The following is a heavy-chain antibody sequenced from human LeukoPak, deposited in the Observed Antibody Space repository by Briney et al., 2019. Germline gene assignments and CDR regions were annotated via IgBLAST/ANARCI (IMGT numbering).Heavy chain of an antibody. CDR2: MNPNSGNT. J-gene: IGHJ5*02. CDR3: AREWGGVVPAIGFDP. D-gene: IGHD2-2*01. V-gene: IGHV1-8*01. CDR1: GYTFTSYD. Sequence: ASVKVSCKASGYTFTSYDINWVRQATGQGLEWMGWMNPNSGNTGYAQKFQGRVTMTRNTSISTAYMELSSLRSEDTAVYYCAREWGGVVPAIGFDPWGQGTLVTVSS.